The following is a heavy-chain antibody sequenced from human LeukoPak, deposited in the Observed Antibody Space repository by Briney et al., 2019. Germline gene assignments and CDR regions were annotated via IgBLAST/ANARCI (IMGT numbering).Heavy chain of an antibody. CDR1: GFTFSSYA. V-gene: IGHV3-23*01. D-gene: IGHD2-2*02. CDR2: ISGSGGST. J-gene: IGHJ4*02. CDR3: VRGGAVPAAIGGY. Sequence: GGSLRLSCAASGFTFSSYAMSWVRQAPGKGLEWVSAISGSGGSTYYADSVKGRFTISRDNSKNTLYLQMNSLRAEDTAVYYCVRGGAVPAAIGGYWGQGTLVTVSS.